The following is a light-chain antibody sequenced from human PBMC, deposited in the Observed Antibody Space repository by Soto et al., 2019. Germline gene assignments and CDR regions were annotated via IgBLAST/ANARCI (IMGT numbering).Light chain of an antibody. CDR1: ESVSRN. V-gene: IGKV3-15*01. J-gene: IGKJ5*01. CDR2: DAS. CDR3: QQYNSWHPIT. Sequence: EVLMTQSPSTLSVSPGERATLSCRASESVSRNLAWYQQKPGQAPRLLIYDASTRATGIPDRFSGGGSGTEFTLTISSLQSDDFVVYYCQQYNSWHPITFGQGTRLEIK.